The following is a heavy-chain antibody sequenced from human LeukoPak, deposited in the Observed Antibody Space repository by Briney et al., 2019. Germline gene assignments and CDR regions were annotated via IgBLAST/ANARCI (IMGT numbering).Heavy chain of an antibody. CDR1: GFTFDDYA. J-gene: IGHJ4*02. CDR3: ARDGPVGGDYVDY. V-gene: IGHV3-33*08. D-gene: IGHD3-16*01. CDR2: IWYDGSNK. Sequence: GGSLRLSCAASGFTFDDYAMHWVRQAPGKGLEWVAVIWYDGSNKYYADSVKGRFTISRDNSKNTLYLQMNSLRAEDTAVYYCARDGPVGGDYVDYWGQGTLVTVSS.